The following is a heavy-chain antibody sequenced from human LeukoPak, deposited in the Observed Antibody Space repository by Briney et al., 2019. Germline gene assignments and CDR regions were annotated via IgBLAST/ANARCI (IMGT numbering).Heavy chain of an antibody. CDR3: ALFRVLDGDYHY. CDR1: GGTFSSYA. CDR2: IIPIFGTA. D-gene: IGHD4-17*01. J-gene: IGHJ4*02. Sequence: SVKVSCKASGGTFSSYAISWVRQAPGQGLEWMGRIIPIFGTANYAQKFQGRVTITTDESTSTAYMELSSLRSEDTAVYYCALFRVLDGDYHYWGQGTLVTVSS. V-gene: IGHV1-69*05.